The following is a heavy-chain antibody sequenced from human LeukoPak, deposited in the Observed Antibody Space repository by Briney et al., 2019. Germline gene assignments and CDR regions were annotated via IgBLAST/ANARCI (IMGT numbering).Heavy chain of an antibody. CDR1: GASISSNSYY. D-gene: IGHD3-9*01. CDR3: VRHGAYYDLSTGYRPGVYSFDH. Sequence: KASETLSLTCTVSGASISSNSYYWGWIRQPPGKGMEWIGTTYYSGSTYYNPSLKSRVTISIDTSKSQFSLELNSMIAADTAVYYCVRHGAYYDLSTGYRPGVYSFDHWGQGTLVTVSS. CDR2: TYYSGST. J-gene: IGHJ4*02. V-gene: IGHV4-39*01.